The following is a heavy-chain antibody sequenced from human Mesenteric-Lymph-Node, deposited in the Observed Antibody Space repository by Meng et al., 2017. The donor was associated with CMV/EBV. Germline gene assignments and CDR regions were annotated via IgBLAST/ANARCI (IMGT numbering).Heavy chain of an antibody. V-gene: IGHV1-2*06. D-gene: IGHD3-9*01. CDR1: GYTFIDYY. CDR2: INPKTGGR. CDR3: ARDRDTDWYSPFDY. J-gene: IGHJ4*02. Sequence: QVQLVQSGAEVKKHGASVRVSCKSSGYTFIDYYINWVRQAPGQGLEWMGRINPKTGGRSYAQNFQGRVTMTRDTSINTAYMEVNRLNSDDTAMYYCARDRDTDWYSPFDYWGPGTPVTVFS.